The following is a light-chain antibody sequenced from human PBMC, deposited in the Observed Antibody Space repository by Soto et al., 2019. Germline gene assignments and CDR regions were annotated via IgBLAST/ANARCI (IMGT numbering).Light chain of an antibody. CDR3: QQYNSYSLT. CDR2: KAS. V-gene: IGKV1-5*03. J-gene: IGKJ1*01. Sequence: DIQMTQSPSTLSASVGDRVTITCRASQTISVWLAWYQQKPGKAPKLLIYKASSLESGVPSRFSGSGSETEFTLTISSLQPDDFATYYCQQYNSYSLTFGQGTTVEIK. CDR1: QTISVW.